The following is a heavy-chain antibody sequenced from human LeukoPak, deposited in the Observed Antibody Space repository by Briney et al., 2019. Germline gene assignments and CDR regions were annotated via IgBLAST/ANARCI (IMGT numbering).Heavy chain of an antibody. CDR3: ARGLWGSGY. J-gene: IGHJ4*02. Sequence: ASVKVSCKASGYTFTGYYMHWVRQAPGQGLEWMGWINPNSGNTGYAQKFQGRVTITRNTSISTAYMELSSLRSEDTAVYYCARGLWGSGYWGQGTLVTVSS. D-gene: IGHD7-27*01. CDR2: INPNSGNT. CDR1: GYTFTGYY. V-gene: IGHV1-8*03.